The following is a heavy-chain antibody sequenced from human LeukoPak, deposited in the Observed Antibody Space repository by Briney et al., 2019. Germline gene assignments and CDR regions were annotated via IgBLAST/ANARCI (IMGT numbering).Heavy chain of an antibody. CDR1: GFTFSSCI. D-gene: IGHD4-23*01. CDR3: ARGDSSGNPDY. CDR2: INTSGDNT. V-gene: IGHV3-21*01. Sequence: GGSLRLSCVASGFTFSSCIMNWVRQAPGKGLEWVSSINTSGDNTYYADSVKGRFTISRDNGKNSLYLQMSSLSPDDTAVYYCARGDSSGNPDYWGQGTLVTVSS. J-gene: IGHJ4*02.